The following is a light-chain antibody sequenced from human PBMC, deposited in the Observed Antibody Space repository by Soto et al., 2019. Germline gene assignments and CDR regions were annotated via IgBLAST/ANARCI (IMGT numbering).Light chain of an antibody. J-gene: IGKJ1*01. CDR2: AAS. CDR1: QSITTY. CDR3: QQSYTTPWT. V-gene: IGKV1-39*01. Sequence: DTQMTQSPSSLSASVGDRVIITCRASQSITTYLNWYQQKLGKAPKLLIYAASSLQSGVPSRFSGSGSGTDFTLTISSLQPEDFATYYCQQSYTTPWTFGQGTKVEI.